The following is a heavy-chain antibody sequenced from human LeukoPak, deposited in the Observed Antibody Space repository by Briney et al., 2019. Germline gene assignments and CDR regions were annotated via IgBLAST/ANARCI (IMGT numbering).Heavy chain of an antibody. CDR3: ARHQGSGWYQIWFDP. D-gene: IGHD6-19*01. Sequence: GGSLRLSCVASGFALSLYSMNWVRQAPGKGLEWVSYISSSGSTIYYADSVKGRFTISRDNAKNSLYLQMNSLRAEDTAVYYCARHQGSGWYQIWFDPWGQGTLVTVSS. J-gene: IGHJ5*02. CDR1: GFALSLYS. V-gene: IGHV3-48*04. CDR2: ISSSGSTI.